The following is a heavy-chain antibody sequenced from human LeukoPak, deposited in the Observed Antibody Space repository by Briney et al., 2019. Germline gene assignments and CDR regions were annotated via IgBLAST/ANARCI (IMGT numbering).Heavy chain of an antibody. V-gene: IGHV1-18*01. CDR2: ISTYSGNT. CDR3: ARVDCGGDCPYYYYGMDV. CDR1: GYTFTSYG. J-gene: IGHJ6*02. D-gene: IGHD2-21*02. Sequence: ASVTVSCKASGYTFTSYGISWVRQAPGQGLEWMGWISTYSGNTNYVQKLQGRVTMTTDTSTSTAYVEVRSLRSDDTAVYYCARVDCGGDCPYYYYGMDVWGQGTTVTVSS.